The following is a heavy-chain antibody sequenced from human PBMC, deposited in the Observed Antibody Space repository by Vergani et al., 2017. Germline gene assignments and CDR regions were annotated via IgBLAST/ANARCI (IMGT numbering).Heavy chain of an antibody. CDR3: ARTLSDSRGYYLDY. CDR2: IAWDDDT. CDR1: GFSLTTYGMR. J-gene: IGHJ4*02. V-gene: IGHV2-70*15. Sequence: QITLRESGPSVVKPTQTLTLTCSFSGFSLTTYGMRVSWIRQPPGKALEWLARIAWDDDTYYRTSLRTRLTISKDTFKNQVALTMTNMDPVDTATYYCARTLSDSRGYYLDYWGQGTLVTVSS. D-gene: IGHD3-22*01.